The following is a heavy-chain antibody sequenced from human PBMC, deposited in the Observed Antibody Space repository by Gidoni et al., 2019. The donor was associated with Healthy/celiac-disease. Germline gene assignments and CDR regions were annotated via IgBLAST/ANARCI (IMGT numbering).Heavy chain of an antibody. V-gene: IGHV3-9*01. Sequence: GRFTISRDNAKNSLYLQMNSLRAEDTALYYCAKGAGLVWLDYWGQGTLVTVSS. D-gene: IGHD6-13*01. J-gene: IGHJ4*02. CDR3: AKGAGLVWLDY.